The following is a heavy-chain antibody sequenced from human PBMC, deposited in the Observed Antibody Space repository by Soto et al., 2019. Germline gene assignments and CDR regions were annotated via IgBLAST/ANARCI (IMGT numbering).Heavy chain of an antibody. D-gene: IGHD3-16*01. V-gene: IGHV3-21*01. CDR2: ISSSSSYI. Sequence: GSLRLSCAASGFTFSSYSMNWVRQAPGKGLEWVSSISSSSSYIYYADSVKGRFTISRDNAKSSLYLQMNSLRAEDTAVYYCARQLLGAAKVPWFDPWGQGTLVTVSS. CDR1: GFTFSSYS. J-gene: IGHJ5*02. CDR3: ARQLLGAAKVPWFDP.